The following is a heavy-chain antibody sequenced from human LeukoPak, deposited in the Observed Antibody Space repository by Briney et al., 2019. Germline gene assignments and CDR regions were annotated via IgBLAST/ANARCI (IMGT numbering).Heavy chain of an antibody. CDR2: ISGSGINT. Sequence: PGGSLRLSCAASGFTFSTYAMSWVRQAPGKGLEWVSAISGSGINTYYADSVKGRFTISRDNSKNTPYLQMNSLRAEDTAVYYCAKSPGSVIVPSLYYFDYWGQGTLVTVSS. V-gene: IGHV3-23*01. CDR3: AKSPGSVIVPSLYYFDY. D-gene: IGHD2/OR15-2a*01. CDR1: GFTFSTYA. J-gene: IGHJ4*02.